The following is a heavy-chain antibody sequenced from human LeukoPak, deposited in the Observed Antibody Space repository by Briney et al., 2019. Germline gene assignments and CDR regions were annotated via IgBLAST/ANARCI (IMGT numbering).Heavy chain of an antibody. V-gene: IGHV1-69*05. CDR1: GGTFSSYA. CDR3: ARDRGPYYYDSSGYYGY. D-gene: IGHD3-22*01. Sequence: GASVKVSCKASGGTFSSYAISWVRQAPGQGLEWMGRIIPIFGTANYAQKFQGRVTITTDESTSTAYMGLSSLRSEDTAVYYCARDRGPYYYDSSGYYGYWGQGTLVTVSS. CDR2: IIPIFGTA. J-gene: IGHJ4*02.